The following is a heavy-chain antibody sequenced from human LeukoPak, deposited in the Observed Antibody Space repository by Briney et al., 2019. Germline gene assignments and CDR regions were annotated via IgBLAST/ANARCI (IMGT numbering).Heavy chain of an antibody. Sequence: PSETLFLTCTVSGGSISSYYWSWIRQPPGKGLEWIGYIYYSGSTNYNPSLKSRVTISVDTSKNQFSLKLSSVTAADTAVYYCARDRYSSSSGGSTTWGQGTLVTVSS. D-gene: IGHD6-6*01. V-gene: IGHV4-59*01. CDR2: IYYSGST. J-gene: IGHJ4*02. CDR3: ARDRYSSSSGGSTT. CDR1: GGSISSYY.